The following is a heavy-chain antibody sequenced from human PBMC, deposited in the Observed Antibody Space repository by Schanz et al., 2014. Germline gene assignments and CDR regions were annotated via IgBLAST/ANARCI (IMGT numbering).Heavy chain of an antibody. J-gene: IGHJ5*02. CDR3: ARVRPGFAIDP. D-gene: IGHD6-25*01. CDR2: IDYRGNP. CDR1: GGSLTSNDYY. Sequence: QLQLQESGPGLVKPSETLSLTCTVSGGSLTSNDYYWGWIRQHPGKGLEWIGHIDYRGNPYYNESIKSRLTISLHAPENQFSLQLTSVTAADTAVYYCARVRPGFAIDPWGQGTLVTVSS. V-gene: IGHV4-31*03.